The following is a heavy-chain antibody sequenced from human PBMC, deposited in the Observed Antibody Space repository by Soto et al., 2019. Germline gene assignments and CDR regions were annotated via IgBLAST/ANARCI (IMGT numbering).Heavy chain of an antibody. Sequence: QVQLVQSGAEVKKPGASVKVSCKASGYTFTNYAFSWLRQAPGQGLEWMGWISAYNGNTNYPQKLQGRVTMTTDTSTRTAYMELRSLRSDDTAVYYCARDLAASGPFDCWGQGTLVTVSS. CDR2: ISAYNGNT. D-gene: IGHD6-13*01. CDR3: ARDLAASGPFDC. CDR1: GYTFTNYA. J-gene: IGHJ4*02. V-gene: IGHV1-18*01.